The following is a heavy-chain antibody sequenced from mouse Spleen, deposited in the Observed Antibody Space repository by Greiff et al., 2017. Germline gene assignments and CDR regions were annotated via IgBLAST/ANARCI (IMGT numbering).Heavy chain of an antibody. Sequence: EVHLVESGGGLVKLGGSLKLSCAASGFTFSSYAMSWVRQTPEKRLEWVATISSGGGNTYYPDSVKGRFTISRDNAKNTLYLQMSSLKSEDTAMYYCARRLGRDYFDYWGQGTTLTVSS. CDR3: ARRLGRDYFDY. CDR2: ISSGGGNT. J-gene: IGHJ2*01. CDR1: GFTFSSYA. V-gene: IGHV5-9-3*01. D-gene: IGHD4-1*01.